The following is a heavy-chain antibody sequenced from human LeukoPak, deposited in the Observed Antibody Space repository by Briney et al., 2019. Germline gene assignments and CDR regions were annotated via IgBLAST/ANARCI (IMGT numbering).Heavy chain of an antibody. CDR1: GYTFTGYY. CDR2: INPNSGGT. D-gene: IGHD6-13*01. CDR3: ARDGGIAAAGYDY. Sequence: GASVKVSCKASGYTFTGYYMHWVRQAPGQGLEWMGWINPNSGGTNYAQKFQGRVTMTRDTSISTAYMELSRLRSDDTAVYYCARDGGIAAAGYDYWGQGTLVTVSS. V-gene: IGHV1-2*02. J-gene: IGHJ4*02.